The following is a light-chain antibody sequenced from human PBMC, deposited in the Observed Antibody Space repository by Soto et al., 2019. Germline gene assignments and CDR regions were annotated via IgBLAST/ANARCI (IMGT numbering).Light chain of an antibody. J-gene: IGLJ2*01. V-gene: IGLV2-14*01. CDR3: SSYTSSSTPVV. CDR2: DVS. Sequence: QSALTQPASVSGSPGQSITISCTGTSSDVGGYNYVSWYQQHPGKAPKLMIYDVSNRPSGVSNRFSGSKSGNTASLTISGLQAEDEADYSCSSYTSSSTPVVFGGGTKLTDL. CDR1: SSDVGGYNY.